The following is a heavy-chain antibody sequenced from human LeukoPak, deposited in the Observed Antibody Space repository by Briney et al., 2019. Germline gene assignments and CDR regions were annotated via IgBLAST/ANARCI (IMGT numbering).Heavy chain of an antibody. V-gene: IGHV3-9*01. Sequence: GGSLRLSRAASGFTFDDYAMHWVRQGPGKGLEWVSGISWNSAMIAYADSVKGRFTISRGNAKNSLYLQMNSLRAEDTAFYYCAKATYSTSPGYYFDYWGQGTLVTVSS. D-gene: IGHD6-6*01. CDR1: GFTFDDYA. CDR3: AKATYSTSPGYYFDY. CDR2: ISWNSAMI. J-gene: IGHJ4*02.